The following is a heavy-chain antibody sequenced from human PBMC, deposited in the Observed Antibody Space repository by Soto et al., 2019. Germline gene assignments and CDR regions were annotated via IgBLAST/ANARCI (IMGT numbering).Heavy chain of an antibody. CDR2: INPGGREK. CDR3: AKYGAGSYGAYALDI. V-gene: IGHV3-7*01. CDR1: GFTFGSYW. D-gene: IGHD3-10*01. J-gene: IGHJ3*02. Sequence: GGSLRLSCAASGFTFGSYWMSWVRQAPGKGLEWVANINPGGREKNYVDSVKGRFSISRDDAEKSHHLQMNSLRVEDTAVYYCAKYGAGSYGAYALDIWGQGTMVTVSS.